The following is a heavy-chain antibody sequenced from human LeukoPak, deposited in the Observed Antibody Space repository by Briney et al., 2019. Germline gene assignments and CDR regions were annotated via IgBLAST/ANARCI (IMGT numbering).Heavy chain of an antibody. CDR3: ERDRGYSGSYYSESHAFDI. CDR2: IIPIFGTA. V-gene: IGHV1-69*05. CDR1: GGTFSTYA. J-gene: IGHJ3*02. D-gene: IGHD1-26*01. Sequence: SVKVSCKASGGTFSTYAISWVRQSPGQGLEWMGGIIPIFGTANYAQKFQGRVTITTDESTSTAYMELSSLRSEDTAVYYCERDRGYSGSYYSESHAFDIWGRGTMVTVSS.